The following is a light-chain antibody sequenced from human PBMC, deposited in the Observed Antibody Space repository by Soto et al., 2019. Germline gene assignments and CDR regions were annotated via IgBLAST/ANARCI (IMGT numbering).Light chain of an antibody. CDR1: QSISSW. V-gene: IGKV1-5*01. Sequence: DIQMTQSPCTLSASVIDIVTITFLASQSISSWLAWYQQKPGKAPKLLIYDASSLESGVPSRFSGSGSGTEFTLTISSLQPQDFATYYCQQSYSTRTTFGQGTKVDIK. CDR2: DAS. CDR3: QQSYSTRTT. J-gene: IGKJ2*01.